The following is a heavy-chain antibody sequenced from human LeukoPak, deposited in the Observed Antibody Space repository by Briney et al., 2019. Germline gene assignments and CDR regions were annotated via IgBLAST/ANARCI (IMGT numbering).Heavy chain of an antibody. J-gene: IGHJ6*02. V-gene: IGHV1-69*04. Sequence: ASVKVSCKASGGTFSSYAISWVRQAPGQGLEWMGRIIPILGIANYAQKFQGRVTITADKSTSTAYMELSSLRSEDTAVYYCARSQGPYCSSTSCYYYYGMDVWDQGTTVTVSS. CDR2: IIPILGIA. CDR3: ARSQGPYCSSTSCYYYYGMDV. D-gene: IGHD2-2*01. CDR1: GGTFSSYA.